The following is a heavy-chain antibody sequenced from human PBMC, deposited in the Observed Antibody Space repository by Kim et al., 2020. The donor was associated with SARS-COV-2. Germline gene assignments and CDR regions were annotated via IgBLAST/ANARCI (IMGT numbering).Heavy chain of an antibody. D-gene: IGHD3-3*01. CDR1: GGSFSGYY. Sequence: SETLSLTCAVYGGSFSGYYWSWIRQPPGKGLEWIGEINHSGSTNYNPSLKSRVTISVDTSKNQFSLKLSSVTAADTAVYYCARGRYSAITIFGVVPGHYYMDVWGKGTTVTVSS. CDR3: ARGRYSAITIFGVVPGHYYMDV. CDR2: INHSGST. V-gene: IGHV4-34*01. J-gene: IGHJ6*03.